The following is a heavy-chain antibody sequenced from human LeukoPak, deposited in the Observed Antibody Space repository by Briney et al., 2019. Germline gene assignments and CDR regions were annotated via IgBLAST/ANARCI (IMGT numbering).Heavy chain of an antibody. J-gene: IGHJ4*02. CDR2: ISAYNGNT. CDR3: ARDTAYDSSGYCYVY. CDR1: GYTFTSYG. V-gene: IGHV1-18*01. D-gene: IGHD3-22*01. Sequence: ASVKVSCKASGYTFTSYGISWVRQAPGQGLEWMGWISAYNGNTNYAQKLQGRVTMTTDTSTSTAYMELRSLRSDDTAVYYCARDTAYDSSGYCYVYWGQGTLVTVSS.